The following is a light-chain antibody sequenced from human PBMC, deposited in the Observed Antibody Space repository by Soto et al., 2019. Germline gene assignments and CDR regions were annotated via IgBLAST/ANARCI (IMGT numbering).Light chain of an antibody. Sequence: DIQMTQSPSSLSSSVGDRVTITCRASQSITTYLNWYQQKSGKAPRLLIYGESSLQSGVPSRFSGSGFGTDFTLTISSLQPADFATYYWQQSYTPPPTFGGGTKVEIK. CDR2: GES. V-gene: IGKV1-39*01. CDR1: QSITTY. CDR3: QQSYTPPPT. J-gene: IGKJ4*01.